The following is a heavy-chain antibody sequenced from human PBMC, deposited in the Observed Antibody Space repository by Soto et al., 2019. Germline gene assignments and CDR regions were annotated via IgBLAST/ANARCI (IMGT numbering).Heavy chain of an antibody. CDR3: ARTSHMTTVTTGLFRYGLDV. D-gene: IGHD4-17*01. CDR1: GYTFTSFG. V-gene: IGHV1-18*01. J-gene: IGHJ6*02. CDR2: ISVYSGNT. Sequence: QVHLVQSGAEVTKPGASVKVSCKPSGYTFTSFGISWVRQAPGQGLEWMGWISVYSGNTYYTQKFQGRVTMPTDTSTSTAYMELRSLRSDDTAVYYCARTSHMTTVTTGLFRYGLDVWGQGTTVTVSS.